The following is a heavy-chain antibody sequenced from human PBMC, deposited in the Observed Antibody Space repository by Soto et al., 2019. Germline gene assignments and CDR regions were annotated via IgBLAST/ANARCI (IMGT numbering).Heavy chain of an antibody. V-gene: IGHV3-30*18. CDR3: AKGGGQWLVTSDFNY. CDR1: GFTFSDYA. J-gene: IGHJ4*02. D-gene: IGHD6-19*01. Sequence: VQLVESGGGVVQPGRSLRLSCAASGFTFSDYAMHWVRQAPGKGLEWVAVVSHAGRNTHYGDSVKGRFTISRDSSKNTVSLEMNSLRAEDTGVYYCAKGGGQWLVTSDFNYWGQGALVTVSP. CDR2: VSHAGRNT.